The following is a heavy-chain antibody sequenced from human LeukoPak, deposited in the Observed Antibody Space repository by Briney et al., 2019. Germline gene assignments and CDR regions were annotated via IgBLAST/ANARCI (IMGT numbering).Heavy chain of an antibody. CDR1: GFTVSSKY. J-gene: IGHJ3*02. V-gene: IGHV3-53*01. Sequence: GVSLRLSCAASGFTVSSKYMSWVRQAPGKGLEWVSVIYSGGSTYYADSVKGRFTISRDNSKNTLYLQMNSLRDEDTAVYYCARDRPYYDILTGYYIGEAFDIWGQGTMATVSS. CDR3: ARDRPYYDILTGYYIGEAFDI. CDR2: IYSGGST. D-gene: IGHD3-9*01.